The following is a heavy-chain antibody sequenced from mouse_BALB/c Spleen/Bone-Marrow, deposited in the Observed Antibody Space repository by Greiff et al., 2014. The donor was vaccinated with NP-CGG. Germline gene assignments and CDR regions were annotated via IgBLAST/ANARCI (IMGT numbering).Heavy chain of an antibody. V-gene: IGHV14-3*02. D-gene: IGHD1-1*01. CDR1: GFNIKDTF. J-gene: IGHJ1*01. CDR2: IDPANRDT. CDR3: TKPSFYYGSSYWYFDV. Sequence: VQLQQPGAELVKPGASVKLSCTASGFNIKDTFMHWVKQRPEQGLEWIGRIDPANRDTKYDPKFQGKATITADTSSNTAYLQLSSLTSEDTAVYYCTKPSFYYGSSYWYFDVWGAGTTVTVSS.